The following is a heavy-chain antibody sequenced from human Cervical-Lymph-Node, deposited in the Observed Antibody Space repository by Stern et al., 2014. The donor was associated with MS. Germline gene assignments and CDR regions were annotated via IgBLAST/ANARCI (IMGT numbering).Heavy chain of an antibody. Sequence: VHLVESGAEVKKPGASVKVSCKASGYTFIDYYMQWVRQVPGQGLEWMGRINPGGGGTTYAQKFQGRVAMTRDTSTTTVYMELTSLTSADTAVYFCARDLVGSGWSMDSWGQGTLVAVST. V-gene: IGHV1-2*06. J-gene: IGHJ4*02. D-gene: IGHD6-19*01. CDR3: ARDLVGSGWSMDS. CDR1: GYTFIDYY. CDR2: INPGGGGT.